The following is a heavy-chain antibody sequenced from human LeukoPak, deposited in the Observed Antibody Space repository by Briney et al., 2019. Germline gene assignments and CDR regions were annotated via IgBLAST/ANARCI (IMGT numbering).Heavy chain of an antibody. CDR1: GFTFDDYA. J-gene: IGHJ4*02. V-gene: IGHV3-9*01. CDR2: ISWNSGSI. D-gene: IGHD6-19*01. Sequence: PGGSLRLSCAASGFTFDDYAMHWVRQAPGKGLEWVSGISWNSGSIGYADSVKGRFTISRDNAKNSLYLQMNSLRAGDTALYYCARAVAGILLDYWGQGTLVTVSS. CDR3: ARAVAGILLDY.